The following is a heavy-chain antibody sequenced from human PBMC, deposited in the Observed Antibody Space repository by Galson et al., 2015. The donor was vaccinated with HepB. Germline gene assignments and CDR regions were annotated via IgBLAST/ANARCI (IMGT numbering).Heavy chain of an antibody. V-gene: IGHV3-53*01. CDR3: ARDRITMVRAVIIADDGMDV. Sequence: SLRLSCAASGFTVSSNYMSWVRQAPGKGLEWVSVIYSGGSTYYADSVKGRFTISRDNSKNTLYLQMNSLRAEDTAVYYCARDRITMVRAVIIADDGMDVFCQRTPVTVSS. CDR2: IYSGGST. D-gene: IGHD3-10*01. CDR1: GFTVSSNY. J-gene: IGHJ6*02.